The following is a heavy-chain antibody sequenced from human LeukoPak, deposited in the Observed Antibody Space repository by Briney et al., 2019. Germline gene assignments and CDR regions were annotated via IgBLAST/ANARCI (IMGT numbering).Heavy chain of an antibody. CDR3: AKDRCSSTSCYIFDY. CDR2: IRYDGTNK. D-gene: IGHD2-2*02. CDR1: GFTFINYG. Sequence: GGSLILPCAASGFTFINYGMHWVRQAPGKGLEWVAFIRYDGTNKYYADSVKGRFTISRDNTLYLQMNSLRAEDTAVYYCAKDRCSSTSCYIFDYWGQGTLVTVSS. J-gene: IGHJ4*02. V-gene: IGHV3-30*02.